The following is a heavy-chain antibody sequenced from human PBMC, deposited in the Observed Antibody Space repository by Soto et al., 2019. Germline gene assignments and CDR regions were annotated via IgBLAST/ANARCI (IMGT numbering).Heavy chain of an antibody. CDR3: ARDLYSSPRSFQH. CDR2: IYYSGST. D-gene: IGHD6-13*01. J-gene: IGHJ1*01. CDR1: GGSFSPNY. V-gene: IGHV4-59*12. Sequence: PSETLSLTCTVSGGSFSPNYLSWIRQPPGKGLEWIGYIYYSGSTNYNPSLKSRVTISVDKSKNQFSLKLSSVTAADTAVYYCARDLYSSPRSFQHWGQGTLVTVSS.